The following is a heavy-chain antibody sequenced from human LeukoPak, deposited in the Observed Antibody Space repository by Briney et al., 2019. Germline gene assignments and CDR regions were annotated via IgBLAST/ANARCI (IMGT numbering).Heavy chain of an antibody. CDR1: GFTFSSYG. CDR2: KSYDGSNK. V-gene: IGHV3-30*18. J-gene: IGHJ4*02. D-gene: IGHD3-16*02. Sequence: GRSLRLSCAASGFTFSSYGMHWVRQAPGKGLEWVAVKSYDGSNKYYADSVKGRFTISRDNSKNTLYLQMNSLRAEDTAVYYCAKAMRAGLRLGELSFYYWGQGTLVTVSS. CDR3: AKAMRAGLRLGELSFYY.